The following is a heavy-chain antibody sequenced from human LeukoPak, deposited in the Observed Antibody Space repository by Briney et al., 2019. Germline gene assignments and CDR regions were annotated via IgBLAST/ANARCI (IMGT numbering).Heavy chain of an antibody. D-gene: IGHD6-19*01. J-gene: IGHJ4*02. V-gene: IGHV3-7*01. CDR2: INPDGSEK. Sequence: GGSLRLSCAASGFTFSDYEMNWVRQAPGKGLEWVVSINPDGSEKYSVDSVEGRFTISRDNAKNSLFLQMNSLRAEDTAVYYCARDRGYSSFDYWGQGTLVTVSS. CDR1: GFTFSDYE. CDR3: ARDRGYSSFDY.